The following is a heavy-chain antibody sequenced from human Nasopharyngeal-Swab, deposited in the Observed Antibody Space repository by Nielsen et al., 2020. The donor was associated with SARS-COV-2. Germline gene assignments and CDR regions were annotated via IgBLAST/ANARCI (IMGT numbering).Heavy chain of an antibody. CDR2: IHYSGST. CDR1: GGSISSSSYY. D-gene: IGHD5-24*01. Sequence: GSLRLSCTVSGGSISSSSYYWGWIRQPPGKGLEWIGSIHYSGSTYYNPSLKSRVTISVDTSKNQFSLKLSSVTAADTAVYYCARQGMAGGYWGQGTLVTVSS. V-gene: IGHV4-39*01. CDR3: ARQGMAGGY. J-gene: IGHJ4*02.